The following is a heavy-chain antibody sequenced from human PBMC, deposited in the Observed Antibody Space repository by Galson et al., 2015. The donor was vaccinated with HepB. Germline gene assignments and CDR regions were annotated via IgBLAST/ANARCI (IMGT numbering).Heavy chain of an antibody. Sequence: SVKVSCKASGYTFSGYDMMWVRQATGQGLEWMGWMNPRSDYTGYAEKFQGRVIMTGDSSISTAYMELTSLTLEDTGVYYCVRGLDPDYWGQGTLVIVSS. CDR1: GYTFSGYD. CDR2: MNPRSDYT. J-gene: IGHJ4*02. CDR3: VRGLDPDY. V-gene: IGHV1-8*01.